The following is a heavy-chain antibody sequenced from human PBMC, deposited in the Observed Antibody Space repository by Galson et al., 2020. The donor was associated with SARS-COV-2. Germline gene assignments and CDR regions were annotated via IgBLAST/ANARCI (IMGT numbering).Heavy chain of an antibody. CDR1: GFTFSSYA. Sequence: LSLTCAASGFTFSSYAMHWVRQAPGKGLEWVAIIWYDGSKKYYADSVKGRFTISRDNSKKTVYLQLNSLRAEDTAVYYCTRDARRGDFAWLLSDFDYWGQGTLVTVSS. D-gene: IGHD3-9*01. CDR2: IWYDGSKK. J-gene: IGHJ4*02. CDR3: TRDARRGDFAWLLSDFDY. V-gene: IGHV3-33*01.